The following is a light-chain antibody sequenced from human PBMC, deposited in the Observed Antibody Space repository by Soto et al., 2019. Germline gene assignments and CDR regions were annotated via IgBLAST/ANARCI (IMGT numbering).Light chain of an antibody. CDR1: SSDVCGYNY. V-gene: IGLV2-11*01. CDR2: DVT. CDR3: CSYAGTYAPYV. Sequence: TISCTGSSSDVCGYNYVSSYQQHPGKAPKLMIYDVTKRPSGVPDRFSVSSSCNTSSLTIPGLQDEDEADYYCCSYAGTYAPYVFGTGGKVTVL. J-gene: IGLJ1*01.